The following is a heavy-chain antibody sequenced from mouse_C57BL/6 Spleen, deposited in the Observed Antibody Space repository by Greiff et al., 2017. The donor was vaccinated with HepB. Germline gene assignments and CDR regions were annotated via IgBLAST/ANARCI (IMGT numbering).Heavy chain of an antibody. CDR1: GYTFTSYW. CDR3: AMGGDWFAY. CDR2: INPSDSDT. J-gene: IGHJ3*01. V-gene: IGHV1-74*01. Sequence: QVQLQQPGAELVKPGASVKVSCKASGYTFTSYWMHWVKQRPGQGLEWIGRINPSDSDTNYNQKFKGKATLTVDKSSSTAYMQLSSLTSEDAAVYYCAMGGDWFAYWGQGTLVTVSA.